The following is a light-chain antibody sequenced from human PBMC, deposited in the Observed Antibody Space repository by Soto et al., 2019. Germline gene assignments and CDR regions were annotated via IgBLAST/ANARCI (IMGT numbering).Light chain of an antibody. Sequence: DIQMTQSPSSLSASVGDSVTISCRAGQTINTYLNWYQQEPGQAPKGLVFTISTLQPGVPPRVRGSGSGTQFSLTNRRLQPEDAATYYCQQSYSMPPWTFGQGTKVQIK. CDR3: QQSYSMPPWT. V-gene: IGKV1-39*01. J-gene: IGKJ1*01. CDR2: TIS. CDR1: QTINTY.